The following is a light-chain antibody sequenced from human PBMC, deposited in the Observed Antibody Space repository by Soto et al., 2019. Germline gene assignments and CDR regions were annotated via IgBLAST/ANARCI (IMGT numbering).Light chain of an antibody. CDR1: QSVATY. V-gene: IGKV3-11*01. CDR3: HQRSTWPLT. CDR2: DAS. Sequence: EIVLTQSPGTLSLSAGERATLSCRASQSVATYLAWYQHKPGQAPRLLIYDASSKATGTPDRLSGSGSGTDFTLSISRLEPEDFAVCYCHQRSTWPLTVGGGTKVEI. J-gene: IGKJ4*01.